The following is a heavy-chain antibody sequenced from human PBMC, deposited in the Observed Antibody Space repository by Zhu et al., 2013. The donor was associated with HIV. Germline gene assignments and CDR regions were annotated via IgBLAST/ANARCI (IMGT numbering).Heavy chain of an antibody. Sequence: QVQLVQSGAEVKKPGSSVKVSCKASGGTFXSYAISWVRQAPGQGLEWMAWINPNSGGTNYAQKFQGRVTVTRDTSSRTAYMELSRLRSDDTAFYYCARGSSGWLVDWFDPWGQGTLVTVSS. D-gene: IGHD6-19*01. CDR1: GGTFXSYA. V-gene: IGHV1-2*02. CDR3: ARGSSGWLVDWFDP. J-gene: IGHJ5*02. CDR2: INPNSGGT.